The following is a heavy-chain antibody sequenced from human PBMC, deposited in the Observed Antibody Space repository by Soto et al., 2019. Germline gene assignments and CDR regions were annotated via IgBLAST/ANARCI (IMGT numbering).Heavy chain of an antibody. D-gene: IGHD3-10*01. CDR1: GVSISSAGYY. CDR3: ASPSMLRGVIAFDQ. CDR2: TFYSAST. V-gene: IGHV4-31*01. Sequence: QVRLQESGPGLVRPSETLSLTCTASGVSISSAGYYWSWIRHHPGKGLEWIGTTFYSASTYYNPSLKSATSISVDTSKNQFSLNLSSVTAADTAVYYCASPSMLRGVIAFDQWGPGILVTVSS. J-gene: IGHJ4*02.